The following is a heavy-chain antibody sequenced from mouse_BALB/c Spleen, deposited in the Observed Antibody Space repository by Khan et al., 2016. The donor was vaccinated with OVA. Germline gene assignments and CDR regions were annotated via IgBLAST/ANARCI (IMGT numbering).Heavy chain of an antibody. CDR2: INSDGYYT. D-gene: IGHD4-1*01. V-gene: IGHV5-6*01. J-gene: IGHJ3*01. Sequence: EVMLVESGGDLVRPGGSLKLSCAASGFTFSAYGLSWVRQRPDKSLEWVATINSDGYYTYYPDSLKGGFLISRDNARHNLYLQMRRLKSEDTAMYYCASHLTGSFAYWGQETLVTVSA. CDR1: GFTFSAYG. CDR3: ASHLTGSFAY.